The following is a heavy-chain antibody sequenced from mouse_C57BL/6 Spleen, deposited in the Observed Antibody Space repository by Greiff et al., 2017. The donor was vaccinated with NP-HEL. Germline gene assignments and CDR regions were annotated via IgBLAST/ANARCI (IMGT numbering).Heavy chain of an antibody. D-gene: IGHD1-1*01. CDR3: ARREAVVATYDWYFDV. Sequence: VQLKESGAELVKPGASVKLSCTASGFNITDYYMHWVKQRTEQGLEWIGRIDPEDGETKYAPKFQGKATITADTSSNTAYLQLSSLTSEDTAVYYCARREAVVATYDWYFDVWGTGTTVTVSS. CDR2: IDPEDGET. CDR1: GFNITDYY. J-gene: IGHJ1*03. V-gene: IGHV14-2*01.